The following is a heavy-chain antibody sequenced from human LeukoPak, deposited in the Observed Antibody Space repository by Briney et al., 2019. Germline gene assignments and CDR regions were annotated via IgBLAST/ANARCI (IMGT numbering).Heavy chain of an antibody. CDR3: ARDTGLLWFGDREPWYFDL. J-gene: IGHJ2*01. CDR1: GGSISSSSYY. V-gene: IGHV4-39*07. D-gene: IGHD3-10*01. Sequence: SETLSLTCTVSGGSISSSSYYWGWIRQPPGKGLEWIGSIYYSGSTYYNPSLKSRVTISVDTSKNQFSLKLSSVTAADTAVYYCARDTGLLWFGDREPWYFDLWGRGTLVTVSS. CDR2: IYYSGST.